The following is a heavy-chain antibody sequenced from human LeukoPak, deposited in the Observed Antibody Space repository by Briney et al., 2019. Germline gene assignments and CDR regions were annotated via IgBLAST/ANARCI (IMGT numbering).Heavy chain of an antibody. CDR3: ARDRGGFGELLGYFDY. Sequence: TSETLSLTCTVSGGSISTYYWSWIRQSPGNGLEWIGSTYYSGSTNYNPSLKSRVTISVDTSKIQFSLKLSSVTAADTAVYYCARDRGGFGELLGYFDYWGQGTLVTVSS. CDR1: GGSISTYY. CDR2: TYYSGST. V-gene: IGHV4-59*01. D-gene: IGHD3-10*01. J-gene: IGHJ4*02.